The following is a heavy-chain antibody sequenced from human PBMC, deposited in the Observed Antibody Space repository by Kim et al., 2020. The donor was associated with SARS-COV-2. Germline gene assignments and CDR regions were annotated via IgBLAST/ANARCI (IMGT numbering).Heavy chain of an antibody. J-gene: IGHJ4*02. CDR2: INHSGST. CDR3: ARVGLGRYDYVWGSYPRHYYFDY. V-gene: IGHV4-34*01. D-gene: IGHD3-16*02. CDR1: GGSFSGYY. Sequence: SETLSLTCAVYGGSFSGYYWSWIRQPPGKGLEWFGEINHSGSTNYNPSLKSRVTISVDTSKNQFSLKLSSVTAADTAVYYCARVGLGRYDYVWGSYPRHYYFDYWGQGTLVTVSS.